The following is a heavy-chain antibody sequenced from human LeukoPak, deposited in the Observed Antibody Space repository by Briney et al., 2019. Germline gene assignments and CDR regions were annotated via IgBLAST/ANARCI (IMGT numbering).Heavy chain of an antibody. D-gene: IGHD3-9*01. V-gene: IGHV1-2*02. CDR2: INPNSGGT. CDR1: GYTFTGYY. CDR3: ARGTFGDYDILTGYYYDAFDI. J-gene: IGHJ3*02. Sequence: AASVKVSCKASGYTFTGYYMHWVRQAPGQGLEWMGWINPNSGGTNYAQKFQGRVTMTRDTSISTAYMELSRLRSDDTAVYYCARGTFGDYDILTGYYYDAFDIWGQGTMVTVSS.